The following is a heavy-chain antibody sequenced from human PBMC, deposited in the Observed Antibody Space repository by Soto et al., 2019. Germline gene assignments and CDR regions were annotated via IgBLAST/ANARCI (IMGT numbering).Heavy chain of an antibody. Sequence: EVELLESGGGLVQPGGSLRLSCVASEFSFSNYAMTWVRQAPGKGLEWVSVISGSGSSTYYADSVKARFTISSDNAESTLYLQINSLGAEDAAVSYCANRSVGVGGGYYLDYWGQGTLVTVSP. D-gene: IGHD3-3*01. CDR2: ISGSGSST. V-gene: IGHV3-23*01. CDR3: ANRSVGVGGGYYLDY. CDR1: EFSFSNYA. J-gene: IGHJ4*02.